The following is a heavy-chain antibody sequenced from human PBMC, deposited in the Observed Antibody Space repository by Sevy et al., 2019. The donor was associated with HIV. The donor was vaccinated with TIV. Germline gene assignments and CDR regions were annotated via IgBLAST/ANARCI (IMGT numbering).Heavy chain of an antibody. J-gene: IGHJ4*02. CDR1: GFAFYEYS. CDR2: LSFDCGKI. D-gene: IGHD2-8*01. Sequence: GGSLRLSCAASGFAFYEYSMSWIRQAPGKGLEWVATLSFDCGKINYADSVKGRFTISRDKSKNSFYLQMDNLRVEDTALYYCAREGCSRPHDYWGQGTRVTVSS. V-gene: IGHV3-23*01. CDR3: AREGCSRPHDY.